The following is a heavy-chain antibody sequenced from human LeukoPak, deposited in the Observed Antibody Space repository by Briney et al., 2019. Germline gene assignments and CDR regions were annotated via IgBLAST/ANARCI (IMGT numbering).Heavy chain of an antibody. CDR1: GGTFSSYA. CDR2: IIPIFGTA. D-gene: IGHD6-6*01. V-gene: IGHV1-69*13. Sequence: SVKVSCKASGGTFSSYAISWVRQAPGQGLEWMGGIIPIFGTANYAQKFQGRVTITADESTSTAYMELSSLKASDTAMYYCARHREYSSSFYYGMDVWGQGTTVTVSS. J-gene: IGHJ6*02. CDR3: ARHREYSSSFYYGMDV.